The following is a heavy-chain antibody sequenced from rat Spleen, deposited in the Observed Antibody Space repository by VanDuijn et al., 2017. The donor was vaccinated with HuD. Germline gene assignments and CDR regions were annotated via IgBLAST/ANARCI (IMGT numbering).Heavy chain of an antibody. CDR1: GRTFSDYY. J-gene: IGHJ2*01. D-gene: IGHD4-2*01. CDR3: AKDREYWYRGGFDY. Sequence: EVQLVESGGGLVQPGRSLKLSCAASGRTFSDYYMAWVRQAPTKGLEWVAYISTGGTSTYYRDSVKGRFTISRDNAKSTLYLQMESLRSEDTATYYCAKDREYWYRGGFDYWGQGVMVTVSS. V-gene: IGHV5-27*01. CDR2: ISTGGTST.